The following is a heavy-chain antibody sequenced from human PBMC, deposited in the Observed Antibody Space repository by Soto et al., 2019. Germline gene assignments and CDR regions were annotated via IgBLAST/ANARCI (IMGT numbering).Heavy chain of an antibody. CDR1: GFTFSSYA. D-gene: IGHD3-22*01. Sequence: PGGSLRLSCAASGFTFSSYAMSWVRQAPGKGLEWVSAISGSVGSTYYADSVKGRFTISRDNSKNTLYLQMNSLRAEDTAVYYCAKSIDAYYDSSGYLIDYWGQGTLVTVAS. CDR3: AKSIDAYYDSSGYLIDY. CDR2: ISGSVGST. V-gene: IGHV3-23*01. J-gene: IGHJ4*02.